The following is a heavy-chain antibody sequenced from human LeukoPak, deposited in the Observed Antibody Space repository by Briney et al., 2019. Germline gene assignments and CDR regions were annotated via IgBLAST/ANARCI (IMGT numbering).Heavy chain of an antibody. CDR2: MYHNRGT. CDR1: GYSISSGHY. V-gene: IGHV4-38-2*01. D-gene: IGHD3-10*01. J-gene: IGHJ6*04. CDR3: ASYYASGVSAYDYFGMDV. Sequence: PSETLSLTCAVSGYSISSGHYWGWIRQPPGKGLEWIGSMYHNRGTYYNPSLKSRVTISMDTSKNQFSLRLSSVTAADTAVYYCASYYASGVSAYDYFGMDVWGKGTTVTVSS.